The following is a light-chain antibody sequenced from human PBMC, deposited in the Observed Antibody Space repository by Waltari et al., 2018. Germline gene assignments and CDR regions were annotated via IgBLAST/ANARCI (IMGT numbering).Light chain of an antibody. J-gene: IGKJ5*01. CDR3: QQYHSSPFT. CDR1: QTVLYSSNNKNY. V-gene: IGKV4-1*01. Sequence: DIVMTQSPDSLAVSLGERATRNCHSSQTVLYSSNNKNYLAWYQHKPGQPPKLLIYWASTRESGVPDRFSGSGSGTDFTLTISSLQAEDVAAYYCQQYHSSPFTFGQGTRLEIK. CDR2: WAS.